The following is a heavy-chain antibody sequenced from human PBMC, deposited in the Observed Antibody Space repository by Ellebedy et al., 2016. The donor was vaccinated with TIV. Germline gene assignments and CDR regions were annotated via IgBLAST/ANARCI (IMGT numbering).Heavy chain of an antibody. CDR1: GFTFGSFG. D-gene: IGHD1-14*01. J-gene: IGHJ6*04. CDR3: ARSEPADV. Sequence: GESLKISCAASGFTFGSFGMHWVRQAPGKGLEWLSVIDSGGVTNYADSVKGRFTISRHNSMNTLYLQMNSLRPEDTAVYYCARSEPADVWGKGATVTVSS. V-gene: IGHV3-NL1*01. CDR2: IDSGGVT.